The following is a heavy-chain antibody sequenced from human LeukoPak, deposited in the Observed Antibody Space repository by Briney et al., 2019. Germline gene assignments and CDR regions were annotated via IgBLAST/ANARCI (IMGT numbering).Heavy chain of an antibody. J-gene: IGHJ5*02. CDR3: ARDQEGKRNWFDP. Sequence: ASVKVSCKASGYTFTGYYMHWVRQAPGQGLEWMGWINPNSGCTNYAQKFQGWVSMTRDTSISTAYMELSRLRSDDTAVYYCARDQEGKRNWFDPWGQGTLVTVSS. CDR1: GYTFTGYY. CDR2: INPNSGCT. V-gene: IGHV1-2*04.